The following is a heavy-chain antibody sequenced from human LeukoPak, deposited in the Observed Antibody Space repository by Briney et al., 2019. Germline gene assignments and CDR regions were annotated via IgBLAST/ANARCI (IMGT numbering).Heavy chain of an antibody. CDR3: ARDRGSGSYYAWFDP. CDR1: GYSISSGYY. D-gene: IGHD3-10*01. Sequence: PSETLSLTCTVSGYSISSGYYWGWIRQPPGKGLEWIGSIYHSGSTYYNPSLKSRVTISVDTSKNQFSLKLSSVTAADTAVYYCARDRGSGSYYAWFDPWGQGTLVTVSS. J-gene: IGHJ5*02. V-gene: IGHV4-38-2*02. CDR2: IYHSGST.